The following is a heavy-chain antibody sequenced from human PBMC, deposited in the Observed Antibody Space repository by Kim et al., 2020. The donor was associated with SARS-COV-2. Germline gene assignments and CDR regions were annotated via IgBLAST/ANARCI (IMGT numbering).Heavy chain of an antibody. Sequence: SETLSLTCTVSGGSIRSYYWSWVRQPPGKGLEWIGYIYGSGSTNYNPSLKSRVTISADTSKNQFSLKLSSVTAADTAVYYCARSRWFDPWGQGILVTVSS. CDR1: GGSIRSYY. J-gene: IGHJ5*02. V-gene: IGHV4-59*13. CDR3: ARSRWFDP. CDR2: IYGSGST.